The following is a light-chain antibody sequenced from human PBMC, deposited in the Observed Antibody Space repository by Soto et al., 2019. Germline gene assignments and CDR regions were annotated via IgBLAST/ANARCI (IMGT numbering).Light chain of an antibody. J-gene: IGKJ5*01. V-gene: IGKV3-15*01. CDR1: QSVNSR. CDR3: QQFNSYPIT. Sequence: EIVLTQSPATLSLSPGERATLSCRASQSVNSRLAWYQHKPGQAPRLLIHGASTRATGIPARFSGSGSGTEFTLTISSLQPEDFATYYCQQFNSYPITFGQGTRLEIK. CDR2: GAS.